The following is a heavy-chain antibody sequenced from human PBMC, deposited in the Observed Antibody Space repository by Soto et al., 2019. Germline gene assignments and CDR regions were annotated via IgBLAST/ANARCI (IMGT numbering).Heavy chain of an antibody. CDR3: ARVLVLWFGELGAFDI. J-gene: IGHJ3*02. CDR2: ISSSSSYI. V-gene: IGHV3-21*01. Sequence: VQLVESGGGLVKPGGSLRLSCAASGFTFSSYSMNWVRQAPGKGLEWVSSISSSSSYIYYADSVKGRFTISRDNAKNSLYLQMNSLRAEDTAVYYCARVLVLWFGELGAFDIWGQGTMVTVSS. D-gene: IGHD3-10*01. CDR1: GFTFSSYS.